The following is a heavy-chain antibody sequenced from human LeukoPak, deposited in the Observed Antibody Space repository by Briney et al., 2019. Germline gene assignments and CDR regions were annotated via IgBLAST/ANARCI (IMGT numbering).Heavy chain of an antibody. J-gene: IGHJ6*02. CDR2: IYYSGST. D-gene: IGHD1-26*01. Sequence: PSETLSLTCTVSGGSISSYYWSWIRQPPGKGLEWIGYIYYSGSTNYNPSLKSRVTMSVDTSKNQFSLKLSSVTAADTAVYYCAREGVGARHVLFSAHLYGMDVWGQGTTVTVSS. V-gene: IGHV4-59*12. CDR1: GGSISSYY. CDR3: AREGVGARHVLFSAHLYGMDV.